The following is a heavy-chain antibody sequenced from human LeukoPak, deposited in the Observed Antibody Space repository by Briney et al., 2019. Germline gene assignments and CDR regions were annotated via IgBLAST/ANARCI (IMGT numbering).Heavy chain of an antibody. J-gene: IGHJ4*02. Sequence: ASATVSCKASGYTFTSNYIHWVRQAPGQGLEWMGMIYPRDGSTSYAQKFQGRVTVTRDTSTSTVHMELSGLRSEDTAVYYCARDQEGFDYWGQGTLVTVSS. CDR1: GYTFTSNY. CDR3: ARDQEGFDY. V-gene: IGHV1-46*01. CDR2: IYPRDGST.